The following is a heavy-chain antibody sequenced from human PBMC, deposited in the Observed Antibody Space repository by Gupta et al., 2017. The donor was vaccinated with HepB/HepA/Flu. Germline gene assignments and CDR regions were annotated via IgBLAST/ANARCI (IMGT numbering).Heavy chain of an antibody. Sequence: QVQLVESGGGVVQPGRSLRLSCAASGFTFSSYGMHWVRQAPGKGLEWVAVIWYDGSNKYYADSVKGRFTISRDNSKNTLYLQMNSLRAEDTAVYYCARVEGQDAFDIWGQGTMVTVSS. J-gene: IGHJ3*02. V-gene: IGHV3-33*01. CDR3: ARVEGQDAFDI. CDR2: IWYDGSNK. CDR1: GFTFSSYG.